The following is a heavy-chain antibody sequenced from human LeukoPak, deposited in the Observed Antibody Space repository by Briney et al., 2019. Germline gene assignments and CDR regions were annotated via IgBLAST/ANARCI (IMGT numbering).Heavy chain of an antibody. D-gene: IGHD6-13*01. Sequence: PSETLSLTCDVSGGSMSSSNWWSWVRQPPGKGLEWIGEIYHSGSTNYNPSLKSRVTISVDKSKNQFSLKLSSVTAADTALYYCAQGIAAAGTVDVWGKGTTVTISS. CDR1: GGSMSSSNW. J-gene: IGHJ6*04. CDR3: AQGIAAAGTVDV. CDR2: IYHSGST. V-gene: IGHV4-4*02.